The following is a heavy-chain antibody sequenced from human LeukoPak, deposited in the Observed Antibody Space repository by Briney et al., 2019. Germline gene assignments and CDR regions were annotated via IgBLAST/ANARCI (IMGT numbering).Heavy chain of an antibody. CDR2: ISGSGGST. D-gene: IGHD3-22*01. CDR1: GGSISSGG. J-gene: IGHJ4*02. Sequence: ETLSLTCTVSGGSISSGGNYWSWVRQAPGKGLEWVSAISGSGGSTYYADSVKGRFTISRDNSKNTLYLQMNSLRAEDTAVYYCAKDRTYYYDSSGYSYFDYWGQGTLVTVSS. CDR3: AKDRTYYYDSSGYSYFDY. V-gene: IGHV3-23*01.